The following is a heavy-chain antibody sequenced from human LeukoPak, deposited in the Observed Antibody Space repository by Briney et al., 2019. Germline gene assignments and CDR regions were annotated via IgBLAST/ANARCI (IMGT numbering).Heavy chain of an antibody. CDR3: ARDREYLDY. V-gene: IGHV4-39*07. Sequence: PSKTLSLTCTVSGGSISSSSYYWGWIRQPPGKGLEWIGSIYYSGSTYYNPSLKSRVTISVDTSKNQFSLKLSSVTAADTAVYYCARDREYLDYWGQGTLVTVSS. J-gene: IGHJ4*02. CDR1: GGSISSSSYY. D-gene: IGHD6-6*01. CDR2: IYYSGST.